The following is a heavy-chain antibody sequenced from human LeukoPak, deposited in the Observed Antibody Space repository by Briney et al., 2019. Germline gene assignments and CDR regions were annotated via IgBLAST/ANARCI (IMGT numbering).Heavy chain of an antibody. J-gene: IGHJ4*02. D-gene: IGHD3-22*01. Sequence: PSETLSLTCAVYGGSFSGYYWSWIRQPPGKGLEWIGEINHSGSTNYNPSLKSRVTISVDRSKNQFSLKLSSVTAADTAVYYCARVGEYYDSSGYYWFGYFDYWGQGTLVTVSS. CDR3: ARVGEYYDSSGYYWFGYFDY. CDR1: GGSFSGYY. CDR2: INHSGST. V-gene: IGHV4-34*01.